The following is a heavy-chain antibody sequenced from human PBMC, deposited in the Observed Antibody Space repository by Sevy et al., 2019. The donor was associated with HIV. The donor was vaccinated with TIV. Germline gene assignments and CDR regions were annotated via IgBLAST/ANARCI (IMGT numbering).Heavy chain of an antibody. D-gene: IGHD3-22*01. Sequence: GGSLRLSCAASGFTVSSNYMSWVRQAPGKGLEWVSVIYSGGNTYYTDSVKGRFTISRDNSKNTRYLQRNSLRAEDTAVYYCARVGFDSSGYYNRGGYFDYWGQGTLVTVSS. CDR3: ARVGFDSSGYYNRGGYFDY. V-gene: IGHV3-53*01. J-gene: IGHJ4*02. CDR2: IYSGGNT. CDR1: GFTVSSNY.